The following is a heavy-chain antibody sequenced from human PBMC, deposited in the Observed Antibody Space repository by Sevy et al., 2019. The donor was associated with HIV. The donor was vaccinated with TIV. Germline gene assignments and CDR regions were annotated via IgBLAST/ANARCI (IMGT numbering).Heavy chain of an antibody. CDR2: LSFGCGEI. D-gene: IGHD2-8*01. Sequence: SLRLSCVASGFTFSKYSMSWVRQPPGKGLEWVSTLSFGCGEINHADSVKGRFIISRDNSKNSLYLQMNNLRAEDTAVYYCAREGCTKPHDYWGQGTLVTVSS. V-gene: IGHV3-23*01. CDR1: GFTFSKYS. CDR3: AREGCTKPHDY. J-gene: IGHJ4*02.